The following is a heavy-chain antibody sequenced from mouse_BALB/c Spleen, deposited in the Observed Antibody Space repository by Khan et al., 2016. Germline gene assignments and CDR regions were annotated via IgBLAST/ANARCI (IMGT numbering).Heavy chain of an antibody. Sequence: QVQLQQPGAELVRPGASVKLSCKAAGFTFTSYWMNWVKQRPGQGLEWIGMIDPSDSETHYNQMFKDKATLTVDKSSSTAYMQLSSLTSEDSAVYSRAGGERRRSYYFDNGGQGTTLPVSS. V-gene: IGHV1-61*01. D-gene: IGHD2-12*01. CDR3: AGGERRRSYYFDN. CDR1: GFTFTSYW. CDR2: IDPSDSET. J-gene: IGHJ2*01.